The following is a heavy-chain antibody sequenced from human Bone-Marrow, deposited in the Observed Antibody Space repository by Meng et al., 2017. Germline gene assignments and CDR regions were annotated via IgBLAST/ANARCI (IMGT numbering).Heavy chain of an antibody. V-gene: IGHV4-31*03. Sequence: QLQLQESGPGLVTPSQTLSLTCTFSGGSISSGGYYWSWIRQHPGKGLEWIGYIYYSGSTYYNPSLKSRVTISVDTPKNQFSLKLSSVTAADTAVYYCARTPSKWVHLDYWGQGTLVTVSS. D-gene: IGHD1-1*01. CDR3: ARTPSKWVHLDY. J-gene: IGHJ4*02. CDR1: GGSISSGGYY. CDR2: IYYSGST.